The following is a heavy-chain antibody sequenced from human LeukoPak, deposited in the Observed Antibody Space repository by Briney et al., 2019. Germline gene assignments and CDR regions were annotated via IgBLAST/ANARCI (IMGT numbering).Heavy chain of an antibody. CDR3: AGDYDSSGYQVY. J-gene: IGHJ4*02. V-gene: IGHV3-66*01. D-gene: IGHD3-22*01. Sequence: GGSLRLSCAASGFTFSNNYMSWVRQAPGKGLEWVSVIYSGGSTYHADSVKGRFTISRDNSKNTLYLQMNSLRVEDTAVYYCAGDYDSSGYQVYWGQGTLVTVSS. CDR2: IYSGGST. CDR1: GFTFSNNY.